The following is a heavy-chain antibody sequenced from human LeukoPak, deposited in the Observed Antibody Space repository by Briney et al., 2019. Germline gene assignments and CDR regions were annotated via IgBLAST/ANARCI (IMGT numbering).Heavy chain of an antibody. D-gene: IGHD4-17*01. V-gene: IGHV4-59*01. J-gene: IGHJ6*02. CDR3: ASHYGDYYYYGMDV. Sequence: SETLSLTCTVSGGSISSYYWSWIRQPPGKGLEWIGYIYYSGRTNYNPSLKSRVTISVDTSKNQLSLKLSSVTAADTAVYYCASHYGDYYYYGMDVWGQGTTVTVSS. CDR1: GGSISSYY. CDR2: IYYSGRT.